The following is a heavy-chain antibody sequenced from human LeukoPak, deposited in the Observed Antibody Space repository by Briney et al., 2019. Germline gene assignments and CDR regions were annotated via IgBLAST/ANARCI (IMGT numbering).Heavy chain of an antibody. Sequence: GGSLRLSCAASGFTVSSNYMSWVRQAPGKGLEWVSVIYSGGSTYYADSVKGRFTISRDNSKNTLYLQMNSLRAEDTAVYYCARDPMGDYGNGMDVWGQGTMVTVSS. CDR3: ARDPMGDYGNGMDV. D-gene: IGHD4-17*01. CDR2: IYSGGST. CDR1: GFTVSSNY. V-gene: IGHV3-53*01. J-gene: IGHJ6*02.